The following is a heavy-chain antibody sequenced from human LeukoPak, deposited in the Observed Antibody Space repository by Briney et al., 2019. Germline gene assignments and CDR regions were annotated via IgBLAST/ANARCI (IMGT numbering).Heavy chain of an antibody. CDR1: GGSISSGDYY. Sequence: PSQTLSLTCTVSGGSISSGDYYWSWIRQPPGKGLEWIGYIYYSGSTYYNPSLKSRVTISVDTSKNQFSLKLSSVTAADTAVYYCARDTLNYYGSGSYYRQPFDYWGQGTLVTVSS. CDR3: ARDTLNYYGSGSYYRQPFDY. J-gene: IGHJ4*02. V-gene: IGHV4-30-4*08. D-gene: IGHD3-10*01. CDR2: IYYSGST.